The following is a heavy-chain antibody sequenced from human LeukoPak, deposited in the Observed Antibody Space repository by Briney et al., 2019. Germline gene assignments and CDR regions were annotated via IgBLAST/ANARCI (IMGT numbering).Heavy chain of an antibody. Sequence: GGSLRLSCAASGFTFSSYGMHWVRQAPGKGLEWVAVIWYDGSNKYYADSVKGRFTISRDNSKNTLYLQMNSLRAEDTAVYYCAREADDSSGYYYDWFDPWCQGTLVTVSS. V-gene: IGHV3-33*01. J-gene: IGHJ5*02. CDR3: AREADDSSGYYYDWFDP. D-gene: IGHD3-22*01. CDR1: GFTFSSYG. CDR2: IWYDGSNK.